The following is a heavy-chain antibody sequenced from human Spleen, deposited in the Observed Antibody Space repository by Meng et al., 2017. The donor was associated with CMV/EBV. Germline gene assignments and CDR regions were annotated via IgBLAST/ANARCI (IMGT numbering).Heavy chain of an antibody. D-gene: IGHD7-27*01. Sequence: GESLKISCTASGFTFGDYAMSWVRQAPGKGLEWVTFIRYDGSDKYYADSVKGRFTISRDNSKNTLYLQMNSLRAEDTAVYYCAKDSNWGFHYWGQGTLVTVSS. J-gene: IGHJ4*02. V-gene: IGHV3-30*02. CDR1: GFTFGDYA. CDR3: AKDSNWGFHY. CDR2: IRYDGSDK.